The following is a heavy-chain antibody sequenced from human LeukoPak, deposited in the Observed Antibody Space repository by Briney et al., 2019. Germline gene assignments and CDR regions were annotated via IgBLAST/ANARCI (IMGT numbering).Heavy chain of an antibody. CDR2: ISGSDVST. CDR1: GFTFSRYA. V-gene: IGHV3-23*01. J-gene: IGHJ4*02. CDR3: ARGVRIAVAGYIDY. D-gene: IGHD6-19*01. Sequence: GGSLRLSCAASGFTFSRYAMSWVRQAPGKGLEWVSSISGSDVSTYYADSVKGRFTISRDNSKNTLNLQMNSLRPDDTAVYYCARGVRIAVAGYIDYWGQGTLVTVSS.